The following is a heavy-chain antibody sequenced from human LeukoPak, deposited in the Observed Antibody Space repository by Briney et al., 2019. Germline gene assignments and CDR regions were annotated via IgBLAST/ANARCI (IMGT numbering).Heavy chain of an antibody. J-gene: IGHJ4*02. CDR3: ARDQEGFDY. CDR1: GYTFTNNY. Sequence: GASVTVSCKASGYTFTNNYLHWVRQAHGEGLEWMGMIYPRDGSTSYAQNFQGRVTVTRDTSTTTVHMELRGLRSEDTAVYYCARDQEGFDYWGQGTVVTVSS. CDR2: IYPRDGST. V-gene: IGHV1-46*01.